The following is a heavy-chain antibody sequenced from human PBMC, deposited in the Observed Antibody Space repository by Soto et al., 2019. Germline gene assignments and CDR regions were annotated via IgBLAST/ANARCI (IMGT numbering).Heavy chain of an antibody. CDR2: MHPSGTT. CDR3: ARGVHSAKIHY. J-gene: IGHJ4*02. Sequence: QVQLQESGPGLVKPAQTLSLTCSVSGDSVSRGDYYWNWIRQLPGKGLEWIGCMHPSGTTYYNPSLKSLGTISKDTSKNQFSLQLTSVTAAATAVYYCARGVHSAKIHYWGQGTLVTVSS. D-gene: IGHD5-18*01. V-gene: IGHV4-31*01. CDR1: GDSVSRGDYY.